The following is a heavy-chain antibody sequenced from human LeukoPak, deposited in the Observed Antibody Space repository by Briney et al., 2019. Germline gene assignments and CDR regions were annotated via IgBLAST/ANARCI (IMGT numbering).Heavy chain of an antibody. D-gene: IGHD3-22*01. CDR1: GFIFSSYE. CDR2: IGASGSLT. J-gene: IGHJ4*02. CDR3: ARDSLHNYGGSGYGYYFDY. V-gene: IGHV3-48*03. Sequence: GGSLRLSCAASGFIFSSYEMIWVRQAPGRGPEWISYIGASGSLTYYAESVKGRFTVSRDNAKNSLYLQMNSLRVEDAAVYYCARDSLHNYGGSGYGYYFDYWGQGTLVPVSS.